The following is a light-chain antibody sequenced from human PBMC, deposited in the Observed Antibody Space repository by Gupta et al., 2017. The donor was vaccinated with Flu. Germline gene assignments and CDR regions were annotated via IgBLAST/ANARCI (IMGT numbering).Light chain of an antibody. CDR3: GTWSSPLTGPRL. CDR1: TSNIGKNY. CDR2: END. J-gene: IGLJ3*02. V-gene: IGLV1-51*02. Sequence: QAVLTQPPSVSGAPGQKVTISCSGSTSNIGKNYVSCYQQFPGAAPKLLIFENDKRPSVTPDRFSGSKSGTSATLAITGLQSGDEADYYCGTWSSPLTGPRLFGGGTKLTVL.